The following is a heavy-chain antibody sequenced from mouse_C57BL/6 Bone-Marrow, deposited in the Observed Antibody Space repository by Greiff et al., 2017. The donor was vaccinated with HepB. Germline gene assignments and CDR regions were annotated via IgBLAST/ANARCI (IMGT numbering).Heavy chain of an antibody. CDR1: GYAFSSSW. CDR3: ARGGYYGSSYTWFAY. CDR2: IYPGDGDT. V-gene: IGHV1-82*01. D-gene: IGHD1-1*01. Sequence: VQLQQSGPELVKPGASVKISCKASGYAFSSSWMNWVKQRPGKGLEWIGRIYPGDGDTNYNGKFKGKATLTADKSSSTAYMQLSSLTSEDSAVYFCARGGYYGSSYTWFAYWGQGTLVTVSA. J-gene: IGHJ3*01.